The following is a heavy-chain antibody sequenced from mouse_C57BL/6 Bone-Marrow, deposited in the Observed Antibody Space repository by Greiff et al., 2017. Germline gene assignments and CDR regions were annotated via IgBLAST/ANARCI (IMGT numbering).Heavy chain of an antibody. D-gene: IGHD2-5*01. CDR2: IWSGGST. CDR3: ASGYYSNFYYAMDY. Sequence: QVQLKESGPGLVQPSQSLSITCTVSGFSLTSYGVHWVRQSPGKGLEWLGVIWSGGSTDYNAAFISRLSISKDNSKSQVFFKMNSLQADDTAIYYCASGYYSNFYYAMDYWGQGTSVTVSS. J-gene: IGHJ4*01. CDR1: GFSLTSYG. V-gene: IGHV2-2*01.